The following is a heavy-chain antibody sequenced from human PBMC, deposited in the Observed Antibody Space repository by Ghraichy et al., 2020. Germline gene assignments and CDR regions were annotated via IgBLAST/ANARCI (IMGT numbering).Heavy chain of an antibody. CDR2: ISGSGGTT. CDR1: GFTFSNYA. D-gene: IGHD2-2*01. J-gene: IGHJ6*02. CDR3: AKYCSSASCYGLPGYYYYGMDV. Sequence: GGSLRLSCAASGFTFSNYAMSWVRQAPGKGLEWVSAISGSGGTTHYADSVKGRFTISRDNSKNTLYLQMNSLRAEDTAVYYCAKYCSSASCYGLPGYYYYGMDVWGQGTTVTVSS. V-gene: IGHV3-23*01.